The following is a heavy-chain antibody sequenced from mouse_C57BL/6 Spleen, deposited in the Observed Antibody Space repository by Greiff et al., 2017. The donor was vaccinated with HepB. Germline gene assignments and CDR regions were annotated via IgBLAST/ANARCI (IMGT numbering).Heavy chain of an antibody. J-gene: IGHJ2*01. CDR2: IYPGDGDT. CDR3: AREIPYYYGSSHAYYFDY. Sequence: QVQLQQSGPELVKPGASVKISCKASGYAFSSSWMNWVKQRPGKGLEWIGRIYPGDGDTNYNGKFKGKATLTADKSSSTAYMQLSSLTSEDSAVYFCAREIPYYYGSSHAYYFDYWGQGTTLTVSS. V-gene: IGHV1-82*01. D-gene: IGHD1-1*01. CDR1: GYAFSSSW.